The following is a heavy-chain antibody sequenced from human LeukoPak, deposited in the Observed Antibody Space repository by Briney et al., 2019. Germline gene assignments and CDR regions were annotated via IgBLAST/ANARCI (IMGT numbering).Heavy chain of an antibody. CDR2: IYYSGST. Sequence: PSETLSLTCTVSGGSISSSSYYWGWIRQPPGKGLEWIGSIYYSGSTYYNPSLKSRVTISVDTSKNQFSLKLSSVTAADTAVYYCATRSGSYLVYWGQGTLVTVSS. CDR3: ATRSGSYLVY. D-gene: IGHD1-26*01. CDR1: GGSISSSSYY. V-gene: IGHV4-39*07. J-gene: IGHJ4*02.